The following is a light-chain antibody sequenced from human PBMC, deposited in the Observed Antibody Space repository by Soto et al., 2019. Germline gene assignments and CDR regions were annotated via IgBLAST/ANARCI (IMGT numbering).Light chain of an antibody. CDR1: ESVTDY. CDR3: QQRSDWPWT. J-gene: IGKJ1*01. V-gene: IGKV3-11*01. CDR2: DVS. Sequence: TQSPSTLSLSPGERGTLSCRASESVTDYLAWYQQKPGQAPRLLVYDVSNRAAGIPTRFSGGGSGTDFTLTISNVEPEDFAVYYCQQRSDWPWTFGQGTKVDI.